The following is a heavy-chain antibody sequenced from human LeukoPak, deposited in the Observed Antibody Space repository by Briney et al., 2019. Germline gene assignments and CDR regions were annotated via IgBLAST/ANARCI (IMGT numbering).Heavy chain of an antibody. D-gene: IGHD6-13*01. Sequence: SETLSLTCTVTGVSITSYHWSWIRQPPGKGLEWIGYIYYSGSTNYNPSLKSRVTISVDTSKNQFSLKLSSVTAADTAVYYCARSVAAAGTARFDYWGQGTLVRVSS. CDR2: IYYSGST. J-gene: IGHJ4*02. CDR1: GVSITSYH. V-gene: IGHV4-59*01. CDR3: ARSVAAAGTARFDY.